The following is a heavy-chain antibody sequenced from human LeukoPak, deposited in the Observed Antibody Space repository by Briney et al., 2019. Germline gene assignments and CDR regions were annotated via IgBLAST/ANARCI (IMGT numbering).Heavy chain of an antibody. Sequence: ASVKVSCKASGYTFTSYAMHWVRQAHGQRLEWMGWINAGNGNTKYSQKFQGRVTITRDTSASTAYMELSSLRSEDTAVYYCARFDFWSGYYYGMDVWGQGTTVTVSS. J-gene: IGHJ6*02. CDR2: INAGNGNT. D-gene: IGHD3-3*01. V-gene: IGHV1-3*01. CDR3: ARFDFWSGYYYGMDV. CDR1: GYTFTSYA.